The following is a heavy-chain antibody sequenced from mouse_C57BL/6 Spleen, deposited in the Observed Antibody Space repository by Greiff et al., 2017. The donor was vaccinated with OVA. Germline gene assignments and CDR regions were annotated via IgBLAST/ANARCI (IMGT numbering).Heavy chain of an antibody. CDR1: GYTFTSYW. D-gene: IGHD1-1*01. CDR3: ARGGYYYGSDY. V-gene: IGHV1-69*01. J-gene: IGHJ2*01. Sequence: QVQLQQPGAELVMPGASVKLSCKASGYTFTSYWMHWVKQRPGQGLEWIGEIDPSDSYTNYNQKFKGKSTLTVDKSSSTAYMQLSSLTSEDSAVSYCARGGYYYGSDYWGQGTTLTVSS. CDR2: IDPSDSYT.